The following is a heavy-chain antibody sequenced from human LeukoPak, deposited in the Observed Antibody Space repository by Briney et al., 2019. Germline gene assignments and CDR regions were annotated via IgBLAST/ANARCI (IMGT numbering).Heavy chain of an antibody. Sequence: SETLSLTCTVSGGSISSYYWSWIRQSPGKGLELIGYVYYSGSANYNPSLKSRVTMSVDTSKNQFSLKLSSVTAADTAMYYCASGMSSWYPTLFVYWGQGTLVTVSS. CDR2: VYYSGSA. CDR3: ASGMSSWYPTLFVY. CDR1: GGSISSYY. J-gene: IGHJ4*02. D-gene: IGHD6-13*01. V-gene: IGHV4-59*01.